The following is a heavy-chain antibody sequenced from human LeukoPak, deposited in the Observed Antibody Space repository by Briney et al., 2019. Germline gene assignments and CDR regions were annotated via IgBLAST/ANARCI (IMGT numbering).Heavy chain of an antibody. D-gene: IGHD6-19*01. CDR2: IIPIFGTA. Sequence: SVKVSCKASGGTFSSYAISWVRQAPGQGFEWMGGIIPIFGTANYAQKFQGRVTITADESTSTAYMELSSLRSEDTAVYYCATRPSGSSGWLDYWGQGTLVTVSS. V-gene: IGHV1-69*13. J-gene: IGHJ4*02. CDR1: GGTFSSYA. CDR3: ATRPSGSSGWLDY.